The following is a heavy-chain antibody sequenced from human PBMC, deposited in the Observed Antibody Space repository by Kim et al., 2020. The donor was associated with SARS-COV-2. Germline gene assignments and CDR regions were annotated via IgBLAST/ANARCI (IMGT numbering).Heavy chain of an antibody. V-gene: IGHV3-74*01. CDR3: ARDRVSSSWFRGDGMDV. CDR2: INSDGSST. Sequence: GGSLRLSCAASGFTFSSYWMHWVRQAPGKGLVWVSRINSDGSSTSYADSVKGRFTISRDNAKNTLYLQMNSLRAEDTAVYYCARDRVSSSWFRGDGMDVWGQGTTVTVSS. J-gene: IGHJ6*02. CDR1: GFTFSSYW. D-gene: IGHD6-13*01.